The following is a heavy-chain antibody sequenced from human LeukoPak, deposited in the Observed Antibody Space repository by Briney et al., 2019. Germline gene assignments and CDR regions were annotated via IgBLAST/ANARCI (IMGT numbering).Heavy chain of an antibody. D-gene: IGHD3-16*01. V-gene: IGHV1-8*01. CDR3: ARDLGDSDKTFAY. J-gene: IGHJ4*02. CDR1: GYTSTRYD. Sequence: GASVKVSCKASGYTSTRYDIKWVRQATGQGLEGMGWMNPNSGNTGYAQKFQGRVTMTRNTSISTAYMELSRLRSGDPAVYYCARDLGDSDKTFAYWGQGTLVSVCS. CDR2: MNPNSGNT.